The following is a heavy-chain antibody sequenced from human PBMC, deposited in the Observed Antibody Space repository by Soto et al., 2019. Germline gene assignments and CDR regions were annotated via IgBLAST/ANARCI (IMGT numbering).Heavy chain of an antibody. CDR1: GYTFTGYY. CDR3: ARAERGAVAGYSGMDV. Sequence: QVQLVQSGAEVKKPGASVKVSCKASGYTFTGYYMHWVRQAPGQGLEWMGWINPNSGGTNYAQKFQGWVTMTRDTSISTAYMELSRLRSDDKAVYYCARAERGAVAGYSGMDVWGQGTTVTVSS. CDR2: INPNSGGT. D-gene: IGHD6-19*01. J-gene: IGHJ6*02. V-gene: IGHV1-2*04.